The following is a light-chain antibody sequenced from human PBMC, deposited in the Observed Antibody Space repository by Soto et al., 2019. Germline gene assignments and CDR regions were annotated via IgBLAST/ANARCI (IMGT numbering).Light chain of an antibody. V-gene: IGKV3-20*01. J-gene: IGKJ5*01. Sequence: EIVLTQSPGTLSLSPGERATLSCRAGQSVSSTYLAWYQKKPGQAPRLLIYGASSRATGIPDRFSGSGSGTDFTLTISRLEPEDFAVYYCQQYGSSPITFGQGTRLEIK. CDR2: GAS. CDR3: QQYGSSPIT. CDR1: QSVSSTY.